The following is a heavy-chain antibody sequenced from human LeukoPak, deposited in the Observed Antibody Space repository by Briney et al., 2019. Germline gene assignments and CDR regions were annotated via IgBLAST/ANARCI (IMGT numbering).Heavy chain of an antibody. Sequence: PSETLSLTCTVSGGSISSRSYYWGGLPQPQGKGREGSVSIYYSGNTYYNPSLKSRFTISVYRYKNQLALKLIDVTAADTAVYYCARHHSDYYYYYGIDVWGQGTTVTVSS. J-gene: IGHJ6*02. CDR2: IYYSGNT. CDR1: GGSISSRSYY. CDR3: ARHHSDYYYYYGIDV. V-gene: IGHV4-39*01.